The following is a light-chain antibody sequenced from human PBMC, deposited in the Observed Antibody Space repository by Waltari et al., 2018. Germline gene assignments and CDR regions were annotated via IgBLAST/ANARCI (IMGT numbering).Light chain of an antibody. CDR2: AAS. CDR1: QSISSY. Sequence: DIQMTQSPSSLSASVGDRVTITCRASQSISSYLNWYQQKPGKAPKILINAASSLQSGVPSRLSGSGSGTDFTLTISSLQPEDFATYYCQQSYSTPQTFGQGTKVEIK. CDR3: QQSYSTPQT. J-gene: IGKJ1*01. V-gene: IGKV1-39*01.